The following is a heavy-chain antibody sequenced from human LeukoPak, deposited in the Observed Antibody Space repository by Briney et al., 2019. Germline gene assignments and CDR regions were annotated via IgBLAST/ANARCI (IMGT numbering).Heavy chain of an antibody. CDR2: IYGSGDKT. D-gene: IGHD6-13*01. CDR1: GFTFSSYG. CDR3: AKGAAGLDD. Sequence: GGSLRLSCAASGFTFSSYGMSWVRQAPGKGLEWVSDIYGSGDKTHYTDSVKGRFTISRDNSKNTLYLEMNSLSHEDTAIYYCAKGAAGLDDWGQGTLVTVSS. J-gene: IGHJ4*02. V-gene: IGHV3-23*01.